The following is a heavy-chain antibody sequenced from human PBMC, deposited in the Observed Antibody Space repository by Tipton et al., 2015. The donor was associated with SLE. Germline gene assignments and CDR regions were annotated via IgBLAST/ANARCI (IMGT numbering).Heavy chain of an antibody. CDR1: GGSISSSSYY. CDR2: IYYSGST. Sequence: TLSLTCTVSGGSISSSSYYWNWIRLPPGKGLEWIGYIYYSGSTDYNPSLKSRLTISVDTSKNQFSLKLTSVTAADTAVYYCAIGRDGYNVDFWGQGTLVTVSS. V-gene: IGHV4-61*05. CDR3: AIGRDGYNVDF. J-gene: IGHJ4*02. D-gene: IGHD5-24*01.